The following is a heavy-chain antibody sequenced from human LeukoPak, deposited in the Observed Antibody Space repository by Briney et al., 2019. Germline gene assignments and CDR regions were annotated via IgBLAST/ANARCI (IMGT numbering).Heavy chain of an antibody. V-gene: IGHV4-30-2*01. CDR1: GGSINSGGYS. CDR3: ARESWVTQGGFDY. CDR2: IYHSGST. J-gene: IGHJ4*02. Sequence: SQTLSLTCAVSGGSINSGGYSWSWIRQPPGKGLEWIGYIYHSGSTYYNPSLKSRVTISVDRSKNQFSLKLSSVTAADTAVYYCARESWVTQGGFDYWGQGTLVTVSS. D-gene: IGHD2-21*02.